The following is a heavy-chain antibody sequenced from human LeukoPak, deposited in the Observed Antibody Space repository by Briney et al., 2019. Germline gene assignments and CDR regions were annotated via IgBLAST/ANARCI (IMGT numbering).Heavy chain of an antibody. Sequence: GGSLRLSCEAFGFSFSSYNMDWVRQTPGKGLEWISSITTSSSYTFYADSVKGRFTISRDNAKNSLYLQMNSLRAEDTAVYYCARGDGEAMVFDYWGQGTLVTVSS. V-gene: IGHV3-21*01. J-gene: IGHJ4*02. D-gene: IGHD5-18*01. CDR2: ITTSSSYT. CDR1: GFSFSSYN. CDR3: ARGDGEAMVFDY.